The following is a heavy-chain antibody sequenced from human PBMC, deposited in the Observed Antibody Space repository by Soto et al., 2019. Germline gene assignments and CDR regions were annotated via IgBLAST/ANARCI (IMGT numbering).Heavy chain of an antibody. Sequence: PSETLSLTCAVSGGSISSGGYSWSWIRQPPGKGLEWIGYIYHSGSTYYNPSLKSRVTISVDRSKNQFSLKLSSVTAADTAVYYCARGDLGYQLLFDYWGQGTLVTVSS. CDR1: GGSISSGGYS. CDR3: ARGDLGYQLLFDY. CDR2: IYHSGST. V-gene: IGHV4-30-2*01. D-gene: IGHD2-2*01. J-gene: IGHJ4*02.